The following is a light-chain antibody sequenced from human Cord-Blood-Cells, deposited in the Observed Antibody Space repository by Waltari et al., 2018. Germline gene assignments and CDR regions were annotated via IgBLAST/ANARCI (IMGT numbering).Light chain of an antibody. CDR2: AAS. Sequence: DIQMTQSPSSLSASVGDRVTITCRASQSISSDLKWYQQKPGKAPKLLIYAASSLESGVPARVSGSGSETDFTLTISSLQPEDFATYYCQQSYSTPPYTFGQGTKLEIK. CDR1: QSISSD. CDR3: QQSYSTPPYT. V-gene: IGKV1-39*01. J-gene: IGKJ2*01.